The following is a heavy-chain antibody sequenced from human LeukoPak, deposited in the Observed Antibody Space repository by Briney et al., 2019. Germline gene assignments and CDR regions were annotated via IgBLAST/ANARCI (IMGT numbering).Heavy chain of an antibody. CDR1: RGSVSSSTYY. J-gene: IGHJ4*02. Sequence: SPETLSLTCTVSRGSVSSSTYYWSWVRQPPGKGLEWIASIYYTGSTYYNPSLKSRVTISLDMSKNEFFLTMTSVTAADTAVYFCTAEKNGSPHYWGQGTQVTVSS. CDR2: IYYTGST. V-gene: IGHV4-39*07. D-gene: IGHD2-8*01. CDR3: TAEKNGSPHY.